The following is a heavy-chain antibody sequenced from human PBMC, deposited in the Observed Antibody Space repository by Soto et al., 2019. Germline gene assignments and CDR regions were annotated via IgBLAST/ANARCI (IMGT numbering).Heavy chain of an antibody. J-gene: IGHJ6*02. D-gene: IGHD3-9*01. CDR3: ARGKDYDILTGQYYYYGMDV. V-gene: IGHV4-34*01. Sequence: SATLSLTCAVYGGSFSGYYWGWIRQPPGKGLEWIGEINHSGSTNYSPALKSRVTISVDTSKNQFSLKLSSVTAADTAVYYCARGKDYDILTGQYYYYGMDVWGQGTTVTVSS. CDR1: GGSFSGYY. CDR2: INHSGST.